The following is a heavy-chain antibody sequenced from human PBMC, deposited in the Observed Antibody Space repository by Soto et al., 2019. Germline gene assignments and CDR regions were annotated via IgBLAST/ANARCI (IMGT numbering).Heavy chain of an antibody. CDR2: ISWNSGSK. CDR1: GFTFDGYA. V-gene: IGHV3-9*01. CDR3: ARDSDSAMVIFGLYGMDV. Sequence: GGSLRLSCAASGFTFDGYAMHWVRQAPGKGLEWVSGISWNSGSKDYADSVKGRFTISRDNAEKSLYLQMNSLRAEDTALYYCARDSDSAMVIFGLYGMDVWGQGTTVTVSS. D-gene: IGHD5-18*01. J-gene: IGHJ6*02.